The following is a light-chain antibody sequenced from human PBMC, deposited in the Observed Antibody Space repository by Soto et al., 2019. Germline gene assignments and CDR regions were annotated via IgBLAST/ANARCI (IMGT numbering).Light chain of an antibody. V-gene: IGKV3-15*01. CDR1: QSVSSD. CDR3: QQYSNWPRT. Sequence: EIVLTPSPGTLSLSPGERATLSCRASQSVSSDLAWYQQKPGQAPRLLIFGASTGAPGISGRFSGSGSGTEFTLTISSLRSEDFAFYYCQQYSNWPRTCGQGTKGDIK. CDR2: GAS. J-gene: IGKJ1*01.